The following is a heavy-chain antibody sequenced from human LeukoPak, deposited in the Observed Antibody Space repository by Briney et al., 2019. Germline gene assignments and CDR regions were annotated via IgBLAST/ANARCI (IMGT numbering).Heavy chain of an antibody. Sequence: GGSLRLSCAASGFTFSSYAMSWVRQAPGKGLEWVSVIYSGGSTYYADSVKGRFTISRDNFKNTLYLQMNSLRAEDTAVYYCAREKQIAAAIPDAFDIWGQGTMVTVSS. J-gene: IGHJ3*02. V-gene: IGHV3-66*02. CDR1: GFTFSSYA. D-gene: IGHD6-13*01. CDR2: IYSGGST. CDR3: AREKQIAAAIPDAFDI.